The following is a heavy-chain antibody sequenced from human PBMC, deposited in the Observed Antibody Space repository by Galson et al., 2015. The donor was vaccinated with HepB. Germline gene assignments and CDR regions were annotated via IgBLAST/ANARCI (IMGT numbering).Heavy chain of an antibody. V-gene: IGHV1-69*13. D-gene: IGHD2-2*01. CDR2: IIPIFGAA. J-gene: IGHJ6*03. CDR3: ATLGSCNNTDCREGWSYYYYMDV. Sequence: SAKVSCKASGGILTTHAISWVRQAPGQGLEWMGGIIPIFGAARYAEKFQGRVTITADESTSTAYMDLASLRSEDTAMYYCATLGSCNNTDCREGWSYYYYMDVWGKGTTVTVSS. CDR1: GGILTTHA.